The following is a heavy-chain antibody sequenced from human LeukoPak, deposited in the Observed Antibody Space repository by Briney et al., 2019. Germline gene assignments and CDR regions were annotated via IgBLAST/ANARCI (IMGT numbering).Heavy chain of an antibody. Sequence: GGSLRLSCAASGFTFSSSTMNWVRQAPGKGLEWVSYISSNGTITYSTESVKGRFTISRDDAKNSLYLQMNSLRAEDTALYYCAKAPLIAHYYYYGMDVWGQGTTVTVSS. CDR2: ISSNGTIT. J-gene: IGHJ6*02. D-gene: IGHD3-22*01. CDR3: AKAPLIAHYYYYGMDV. CDR1: GFTFSSST. V-gene: IGHV3-48*01.